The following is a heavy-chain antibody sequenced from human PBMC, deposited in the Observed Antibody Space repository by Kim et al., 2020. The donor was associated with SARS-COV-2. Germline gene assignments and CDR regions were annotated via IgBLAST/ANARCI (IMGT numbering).Heavy chain of an antibody. CDR1: GFTFSDYY. J-gene: IGHJ6*02. CDR2: ISSSGSTI. V-gene: IGHV3-11*04. D-gene: IGHD1-26*01. Sequence: LSLSCAASGFTFSDYYMSWIRQAPGKGLEWVSYISSSGSTIYYADSVKGRFTISRDNAKNSLYLQMNSLRAEDTAVYYCARSGSYYVEGYYYGMDVWGQGTTVTVSS. CDR3: ARSGSYYVEGYYYGMDV.